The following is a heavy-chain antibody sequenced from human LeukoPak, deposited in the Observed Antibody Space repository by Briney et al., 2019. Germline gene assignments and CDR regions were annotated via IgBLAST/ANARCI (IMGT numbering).Heavy chain of an antibody. CDR3: ARVKLDYDILTGYSGYYFDY. Sequence: AETLSPTCAVYGGSFSGYYWSWIRQPPGKGLEWIGEINHSGSTNYNPSLKSRVTISVDTSKNQFSLKLSSVTAADTAVYYCARVKLDYDILTGYSGYYFDYWGQGTLVTVSS. D-gene: IGHD3-9*01. V-gene: IGHV4-34*01. CDR2: INHSGST. CDR1: GGSFSGYY. J-gene: IGHJ4*02.